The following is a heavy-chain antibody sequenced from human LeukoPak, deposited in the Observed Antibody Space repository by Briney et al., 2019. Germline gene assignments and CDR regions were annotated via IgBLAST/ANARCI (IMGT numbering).Heavy chain of an antibody. CDR2: FYYSGST. CDR3: TTHPPITY. CDR1: GGSIRTHY. V-gene: IGHV4-59*08. J-gene: IGHJ4*02. Sequence: PSETLSLTCSVSGGSIRTHYWNWVRQPPGKGLEWIGCFYYSGSTTYNPSLKSRVTISIDTSKSQVSLKLTSVTAADTAVYYCTTHPPITYWGQGTLVTVSS. D-gene: IGHD3-10*01.